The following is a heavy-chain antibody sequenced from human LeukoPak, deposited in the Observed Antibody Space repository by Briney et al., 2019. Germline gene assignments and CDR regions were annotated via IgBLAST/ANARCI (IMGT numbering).Heavy chain of an antibody. CDR2: INPDGSGA. CDR1: GFTFSTYW. CDR3: ARGGYNHAFDI. D-gene: IGHD5-24*01. V-gene: IGHV3-74*01. J-gene: IGHJ3*02. Sequence: GGSLRLSCVASGFTFSTYWMYWVRQTPGKGLLWLSRINPDGSGADYADSVRGRFTISRDNAKNTLFLQMNSLGAEDTAVYYCARGGYNHAFDIWGQGTVVTVSS.